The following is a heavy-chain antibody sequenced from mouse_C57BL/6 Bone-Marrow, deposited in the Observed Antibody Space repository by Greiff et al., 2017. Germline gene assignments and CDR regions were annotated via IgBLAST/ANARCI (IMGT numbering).Heavy chain of an antibody. V-gene: IGHV5-17*01. J-gene: IGHJ1*03. CDR1: GFTFSDYG. Sequence: EVPLVESGGGLVKPGGSLKLSCAASGFTFSDYGMHWVRQAPEKGLEWVAYISSGSSTISYADTVKGRFTISRDNAKNTLFLQMTRLRSEDTAMYYCARLRYFDVWGTGTTVTVSS. CDR2: ISSGSSTI. CDR3: ARLRYFDV.